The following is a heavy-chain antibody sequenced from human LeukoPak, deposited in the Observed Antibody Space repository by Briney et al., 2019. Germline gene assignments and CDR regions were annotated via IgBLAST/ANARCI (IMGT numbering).Heavy chain of an antibody. J-gene: IGHJ4*01. D-gene: IGHD3-22*01. CDR3: ARPLTIGNGYYHFDF. Sequence: ASVKVSCKASGYTFTDYYMHWVRQAPGQGLEWMGWINPKSGGTSCAQKFQGRVTMTRDTSISTAYMELSGLRSDDTAVYYCARPLTIGNGYYHFDFWGQGTLVTVSS. V-gene: IGHV1-2*02. CDR2: INPKSGGT. CDR1: GYTFTDYY.